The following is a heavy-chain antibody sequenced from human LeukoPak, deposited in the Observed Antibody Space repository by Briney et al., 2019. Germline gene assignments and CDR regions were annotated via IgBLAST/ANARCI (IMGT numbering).Heavy chain of an antibody. CDR2: INTNTGNP. V-gene: IGHV7-4-1*02. CDR1: GYTFTSYA. Sequence: GASVKVSCKASGYTFTSYAMNWVRQAPGQGLEWMGWINTNTGNPTYAQGFTGRFVFSLDTSVSTAYLQISSLKAEDTAVYYCARDVFVLHGSGSYYNWFDPWGQGTLVTVSS. D-gene: IGHD3-10*01. J-gene: IGHJ5*02. CDR3: ARDVFVLHGSGSYYNWFDP.